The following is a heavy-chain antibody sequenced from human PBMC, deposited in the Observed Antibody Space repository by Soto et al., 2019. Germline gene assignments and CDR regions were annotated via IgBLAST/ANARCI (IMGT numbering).Heavy chain of an antibody. Sequence: PSETLSLTCAVSGGSISSNNWWNWVRQSPGKGLEWIGEIYHSGSTNYNPSLKSRVTISVDNSRNQFFLKLSSVTAADTAVYYCARVLQYCIGNSCYFDTWGQGTMVT. V-gene: IGHV4-4*02. D-gene: IGHD2-2*01. CDR1: GGSISSNNW. CDR2: IYHSGST. J-gene: IGHJ3*02. CDR3: ARVLQYCIGNSCYFDT.